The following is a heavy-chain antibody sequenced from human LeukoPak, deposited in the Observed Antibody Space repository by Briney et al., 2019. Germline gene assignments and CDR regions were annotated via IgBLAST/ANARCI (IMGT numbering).Heavy chain of an antibody. Sequence: SETLSLTCTVSGYSISTSYYWGWIRQPPGKGLEWIGSIYHSGNTYYNPSLKSRVTISVDTSKNQFSLKLSSVTAADTAVYYCARQRYGSYYYYYMDVWGKGTTVTISS. J-gene: IGHJ6*03. CDR2: IYHSGNT. CDR3: ARQRYGSYYYYYMDV. D-gene: IGHD6-25*01. CDR1: GYSISTSYY. V-gene: IGHV4-38-2*02.